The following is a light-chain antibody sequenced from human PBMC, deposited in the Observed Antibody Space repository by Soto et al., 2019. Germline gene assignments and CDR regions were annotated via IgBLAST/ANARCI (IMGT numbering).Light chain of an antibody. CDR2: DVS. J-gene: IGKJ5*01. Sequence: ELVCTQSPGTLTLSPGEGATLSCRASQTVSSNSLAWYQQKAGQAPRVLIFDVSTRATGIPDRFSGSGSGTYFSFTISSLQPEDFATYYCQQYSNLITFGQGTRLEIK. CDR1: QTVSSNS. V-gene: IGKV3-20*01. CDR3: QQYSNLIT.